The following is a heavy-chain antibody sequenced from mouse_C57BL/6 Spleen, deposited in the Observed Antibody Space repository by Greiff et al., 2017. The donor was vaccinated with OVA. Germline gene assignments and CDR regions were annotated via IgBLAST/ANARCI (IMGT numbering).Heavy chain of an antibody. D-gene: IGHD2-3*01. V-gene: IGHV5-17*01. J-gene: IGHJ3*01. CDR2: ISSGSRTI. CDR1: GFTFSDYG. CDR3: ARHGYFSWFAY. Sequence: VQLKESGGGLVKPGGSLKLSCAASGFTFSDYGMHWVRQAPEKGLEWVAYISSGSRTIYYADTVKGRFTISRDNAKNTLVLQMTSLRSEDTAMYYCARHGYFSWFAYWGQGTLVTVSA.